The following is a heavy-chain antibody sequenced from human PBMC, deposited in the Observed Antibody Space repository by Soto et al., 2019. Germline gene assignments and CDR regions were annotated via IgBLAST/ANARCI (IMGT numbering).Heavy chain of an antibody. J-gene: IGHJ4*02. CDR3: ARDSGVVVAATPDY. CDR2: ISYDGSNK. D-gene: IGHD2-15*01. CDR1: GFTFSSYA. Sequence: GGSLRLSCAASGFTFSSYAMHWVRQSPGKGLEWVAVISYDGSNKYYADSVKGRFTISRDNSKNTLYLQMNSLRAEDTAVYYCARDSGVVVAATPDYLGQGTLVTVSS. V-gene: IGHV3-30-3*01.